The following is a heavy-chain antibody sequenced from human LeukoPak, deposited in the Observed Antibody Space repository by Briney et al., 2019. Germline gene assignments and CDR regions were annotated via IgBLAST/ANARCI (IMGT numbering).Heavy chain of an antibody. J-gene: IGHJ5*02. CDR3: ARESGITMVRGVHIP. Sequence: PGGSLRLSCAASGFTVSSNYMSWVRQGPGKGLECVSVISNDGDTYYADSVKGRFTISRDNAKNARYLQMNSLRAEDTAVYYCARESGITMVRGVHIPWGQGTLVTVSS. CDR2: ISNDGDT. V-gene: IGHV3-66*01. D-gene: IGHD3-10*01. CDR1: GFTVSSNY.